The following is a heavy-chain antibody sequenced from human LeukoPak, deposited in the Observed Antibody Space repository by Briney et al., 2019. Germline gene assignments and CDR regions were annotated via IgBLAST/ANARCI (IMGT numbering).Heavy chain of an antibody. Sequence: GGSLRLSCAASGFTFSDYYMSWIRQAPGEGLEWVSYISSSGSTIYYADSVKGRFTISRDNAKNSLYLQMNSLRAEDTAVYYCARDEGSPLGATRGEGYWGQGTLVTVSS. CDR3: ARDEGSPLGATRGEGY. J-gene: IGHJ4*02. CDR2: ISSSGSTI. V-gene: IGHV3-11*04. D-gene: IGHD1-26*01. CDR1: GFTFSDYY.